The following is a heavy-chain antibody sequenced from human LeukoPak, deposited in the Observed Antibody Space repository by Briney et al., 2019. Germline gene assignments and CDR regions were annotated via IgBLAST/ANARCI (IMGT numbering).Heavy chain of an antibody. CDR2: IWYDGSNR. Sequence: PGGSLRLSCAASGFTFSSSWMSWVRQAPGKGLEWVAVIWYDGSNRYYADSVKGRFTISRDNSKNTLYLQMNSLRAEDTAVYYCARDPATIRFLEWSIYYYYGMDVWGQGTTVTVSS. J-gene: IGHJ6*02. V-gene: IGHV3-33*08. CDR1: GFTFSSSW. D-gene: IGHD3-3*01. CDR3: ARDPATIRFLEWSIYYYYGMDV.